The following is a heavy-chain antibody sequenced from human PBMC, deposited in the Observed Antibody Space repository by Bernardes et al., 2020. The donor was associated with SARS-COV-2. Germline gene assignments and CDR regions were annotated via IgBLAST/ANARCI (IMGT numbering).Heavy chain of an antibody. V-gene: IGHV2-5*02. Sequence: GPTLVKPTQTLTLTCTFSGFSLSTSGVGVGCIRQPPGKALEWLALIYLDDDKRYIPSLKSRLTITKDTSKNQVVFTMTNMDPVDTATYYCAHSSSTMIVVGAFDMWGQGTMVTVSS. D-gene: IGHD3-22*01. J-gene: IGHJ3*02. CDR2: IYLDDDK. CDR3: AHSSSTMIVVGAFDM. CDR1: GFSLSTSGVG.